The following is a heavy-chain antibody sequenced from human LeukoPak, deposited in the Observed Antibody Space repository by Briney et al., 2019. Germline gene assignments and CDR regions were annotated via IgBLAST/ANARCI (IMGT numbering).Heavy chain of an antibody. CDR2: IKQDGSEK. V-gene: IGHV3-7*01. CDR1: GFTFSSYW. J-gene: IGHJ4*02. CDR3: ARDPTKYYFDY. Sequence: PGGSLRLSCAASGFTFSSYWMSWVRQALGKGLEWVANIKQDGSEKYYVDSVKGRFTISRDNAKNSLYLQMNSLRAEDTAVYYCARDPTKYYFDYWGQGTLVTVSS.